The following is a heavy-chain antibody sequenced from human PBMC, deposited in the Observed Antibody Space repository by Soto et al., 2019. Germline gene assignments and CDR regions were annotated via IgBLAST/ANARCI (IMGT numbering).Heavy chain of an antibody. J-gene: IGHJ5*01. CDR1: GFIFSGSG. CDR2: VSNDGIRK. D-gene: IGHD3-22*01. Sequence: QVQLVESGGGVVQPGRSLRLTCAASGFIFSGSGMHWVRQAPGKGLEWVALVSNDGIRKSYGDSVKGRFTISRDNAENTLYLQMNSLRAEDTAVYYCARWVGGSMYDNSGKYDSWGQGTLVRVSS. V-gene: IGHV3-30*03. CDR3: ARWVGGSMYDNSGKYDS.